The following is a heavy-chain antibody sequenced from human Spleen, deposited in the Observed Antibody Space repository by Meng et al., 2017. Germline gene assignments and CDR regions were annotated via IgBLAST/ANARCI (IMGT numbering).Heavy chain of an antibody. CDR3: AGAGSSWTDY. D-gene: IGHD3/OR15-3a*01. Sequence: QVQLVESGGGLVKPGGSLRLSCAASGLTFSESYMSWIRQAPGKGLEWVSSISSSGTITYYADSVKGRFTISRDNAGNSLWLQMNSLRAEDSALYYCAGAGSSWTDYWGQGTLVTVSS. CDR2: ISSSGTIT. V-gene: IGHV3-11*01. J-gene: IGHJ4*02. CDR1: GLTFSESY.